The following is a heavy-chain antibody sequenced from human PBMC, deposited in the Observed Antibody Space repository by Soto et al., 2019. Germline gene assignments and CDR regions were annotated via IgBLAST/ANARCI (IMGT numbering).Heavy chain of an antibody. CDR3: AKDASSAYYYYYGMDV. V-gene: IGHV3-23*01. CDR2: ISGSGGST. D-gene: IGHD2-2*01. J-gene: IGHJ6*02. CDR1: GFTFSSYA. Sequence: GGSLRLSCAASGFTFSSYAMSWVRQAPGKGLEWVSAISGSGGSTYYADSVKGRFTISRDNSKNTLYLQMNSLRAEDTAVYYCAKDASSAYYYYYGMDVWGQGTTVTVSS.